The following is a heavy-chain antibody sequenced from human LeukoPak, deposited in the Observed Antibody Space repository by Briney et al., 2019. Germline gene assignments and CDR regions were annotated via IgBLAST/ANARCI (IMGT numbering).Heavy chain of an antibody. CDR1: GYTFTGYY. Sequence: RASVKVSCKACGYTFTGYYMHWVRQAPGQGLEWMGWINPNRGGTNYAQNFQGRSTMTRGTSISTAFMELSRWNSDDPAVYYCSRDGPKGGSYLDTNFDYWGQGTPVTVSS. CDR3: SRDGPKGGSYLDTNFDY. J-gene: IGHJ4*02. V-gene: IGHV1-2*02. D-gene: IGHD1-26*01. CDR2: INPNRGGT.